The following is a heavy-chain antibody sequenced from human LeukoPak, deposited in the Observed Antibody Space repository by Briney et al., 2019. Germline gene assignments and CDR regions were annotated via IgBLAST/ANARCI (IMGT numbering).Heavy chain of an antibody. D-gene: IGHD5-24*01. CDR1: GFTFSSYW. V-gene: IGHV3-74*01. J-gene: IGHJ3*02. CDR3: ARERRRDGYTGAFDI. Sequence: GGSLRLSCAASGFTFSSYWMHWVRQAPGKGLVWVSRINSDGSSTSYADSVKGRFTTSRDNAKNTLYLQMNSLRAEDTAVYYCARERRRDGYTGAFDIWGQGTMVTVSS. CDR2: INSDGSST.